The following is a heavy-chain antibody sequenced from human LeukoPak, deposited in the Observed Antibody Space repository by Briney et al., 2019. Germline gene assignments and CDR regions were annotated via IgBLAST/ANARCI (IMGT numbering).Heavy chain of an antibody. V-gene: IGHV3-11*01. Sequence: GGSLRLSCAASGFTFSDYYMSWIRQAPGKGLEWVSYISDSGSTIYYADSVKGRFTISRDNAKNSLYLQMNSLRAEDTAIYCAKNRGAGSHFYYHMNVWGKGTTVTVSS. CDR2: ISDSGSTI. D-gene: IGHD1-26*01. CDR1: GFTFSDYY. J-gene: IGHJ6*03. CDR3: AKNRGAGSHFYYHMNV.